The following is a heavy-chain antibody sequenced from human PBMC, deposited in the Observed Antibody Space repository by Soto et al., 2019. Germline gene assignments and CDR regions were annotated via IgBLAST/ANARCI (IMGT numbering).Heavy chain of an antibody. CDR1: GFTFSSYG. CDR3: ARDGGYSYGQGPYYYYYYGMDV. Sequence: GGSLRLSCAASGFTFSSYGMHWVRQAPGKGLEWVAVIWYDGSNKYYADSVKGRFTISRDNSKNTLYLQMNSLRAEDTAVYYCARDGGYSYGQGPYYYYYYGMDVWGQGTTVTVSS. D-gene: IGHD5-18*01. V-gene: IGHV3-33*01. J-gene: IGHJ6*02. CDR2: IWYDGSNK.